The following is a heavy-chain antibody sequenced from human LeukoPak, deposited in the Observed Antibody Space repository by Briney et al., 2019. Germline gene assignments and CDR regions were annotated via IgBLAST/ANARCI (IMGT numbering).Heavy chain of an antibody. CDR1: GFTISSYS. Sequence: GRSLRLSCAVSGFTISSYSMNWVRQAPGKGLEWVAVIWYDGSNKYYADSVKGRFTISRDNSKNTLYLQMNSLRAEDTAVYYCARDNTMITFGGVIVKGNNWFDPWGQGTLVTVSS. CDR3: ARDNTMITFGGVIVKGNNWFDP. CDR2: IWYDGSNK. V-gene: IGHV3-33*08. J-gene: IGHJ5*02. D-gene: IGHD3-16*02.